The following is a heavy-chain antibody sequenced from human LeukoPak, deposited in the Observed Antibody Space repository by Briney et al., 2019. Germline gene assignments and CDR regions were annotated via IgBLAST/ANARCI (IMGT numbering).Heavy chain of an antibody. CDR2: IYYSGST. V-gene: IGHV4-39*01. CDR1: GGSISSSSYY. D-gene: IGHD4-4*01. Sequence: NPSETLSLTCTVSGGSISSSSYYWGWIRQPPGKGLEWIGSIYYSGSTYYNPSLKSRVTISVDTSKNQFSLKLSSVTAADTAVYYCARGHGSNYVSDYWGQGTLVTVSS. J-gene: IGHJ4*02. CDR3: ARGHGSNYVSDY.